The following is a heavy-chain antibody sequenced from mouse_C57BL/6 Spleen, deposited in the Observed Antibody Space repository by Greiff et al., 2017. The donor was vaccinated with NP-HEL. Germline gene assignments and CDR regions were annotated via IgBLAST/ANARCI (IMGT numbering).Heavy chain of an antibody. Sequence: EVQLQQSGPVLVKPGASVKMSCKASGYTFTDYYMNWVKQSHGKSLEWIGVINPYNGGTSYNQKFKGKATLTVDKSSSTAYMELNSLTSEDSAVYYCARWRDYYGSSYFDYWGQGTTLTVSS. J-gene: IGHJ2*01. V-gene: IGHV1-19*01. D-gene: IGHD1-1*01. CDR3: ARWRDYYGSSYFDY. CDR2: INPYNGGT. CDR1: GYTFTDYY.